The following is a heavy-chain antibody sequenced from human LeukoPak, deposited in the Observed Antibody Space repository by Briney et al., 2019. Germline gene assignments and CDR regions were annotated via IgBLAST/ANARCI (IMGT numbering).Heavy chain of an antibody. CDR3: ARGDPVGLFDD. V-gene: IGHV4-59*01. Sequence: SETLSLTCTMSGGSFSSDYWNRIRQPPGKGLEWIGYIFHSGTTNYNPSLKSRVTISVDTSKNHCPLRLSSVTAADTAVYYCARGDPVGLFDDWGQGILVTVSS. CDR2: IFHSGTT. D-gene: IGHD1-26*01. J-gene: IGHJ4*02. CDR1: GGSFSSDY.